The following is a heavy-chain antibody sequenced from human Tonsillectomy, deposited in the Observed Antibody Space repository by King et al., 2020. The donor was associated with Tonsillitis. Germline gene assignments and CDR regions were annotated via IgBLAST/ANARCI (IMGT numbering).Heavy chain of an antibody. J-gene: IGHJ6*03. CDR3: ARGRCSGGSCYPYYYYYYMDV. V-gene: IGHV3-13*04. CDR2: IGAAGDT. CDR1: GFTFSKYD. Sequence: EQLVQSGGGLVHPGGSLRLSCAASGFTFSKYDMHWVRQATGKGLEWVSAIGAAGDTYYPDSVKGRFTISRENAKNSLYLQMNNLRAGDTAVYYCARGRCSGGSCYPYYYYYYMDVWGKGTTVTVSS. D-gene: IGHD2-15*01.